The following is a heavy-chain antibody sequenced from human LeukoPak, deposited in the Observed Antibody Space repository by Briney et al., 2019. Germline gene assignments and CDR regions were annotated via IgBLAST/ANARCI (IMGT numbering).Heavy chain of an antibody. V-gene: IGHV4-4*09. Sequence: SETLSPTCPVSGGSINGYSWGWVRQPPGKGLECIGYMFDRGSPNHHPSLQNRVTTSVDTFKNEFSLRLTSVTAADTAVYYCARRIQLWSYWHFDLWGRGTLVTVSS. CDR2: MFDRGSP. D-gene: IGHD5-18*01. CDR3: ARRIQLWSYWHFDL. J-gene: IGHJ2*01. CDR1: GGSINGYS.